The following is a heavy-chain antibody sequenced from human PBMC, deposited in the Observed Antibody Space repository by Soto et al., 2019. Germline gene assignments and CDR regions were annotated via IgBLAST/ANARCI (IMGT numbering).Heavy chain of an antibody. CDR1: GFTFSSYS. CDR2: ISSSSSTI. J-gene: IGHJ5*02. Sequence: EVQLVESGGGLVQPGGSLRLSCAASGFTFSSYSMNWVRQAPGKGLEWVSYISSSSSTIYYADSVKGRFTISRDNAKNAXYLQMNSLRAEDTAVYYCASAPVPAAIIAYNWFDPWGQGTLVTVSS. CDR3: ASAPVPAAIIAYNWFDP. D-gene: IGHD2-2*02. V-gene: IGHV3-48*01.